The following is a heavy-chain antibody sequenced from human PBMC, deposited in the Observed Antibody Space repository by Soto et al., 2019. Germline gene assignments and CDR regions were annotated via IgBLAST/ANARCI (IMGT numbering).Heavy chain of an antibody. J-gene: IGHJ3*02. Sequence: SVKGRFTISIDNSKNTLYLQMNSLRAEDTAVYYCARRDSSGYDGFDICCQGTMVTVSS. CDR3: ARRDSSGYDGFDI. V-gene: IGHV3-30*07. D-gene: IGHD3-22*01.